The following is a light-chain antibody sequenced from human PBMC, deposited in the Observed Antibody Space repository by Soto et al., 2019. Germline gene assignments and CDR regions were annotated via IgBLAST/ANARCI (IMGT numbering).Light chain of an antibody. CDR1: QSLCSIN. J-gene: IGKJ5*01. CDR3: QQRSNWPPIT. CDR2: GTS. V-gene: IGKV3D-20*02. Sequence: EIVMTQSPATLSVSPGERATLSCRASQSLCSINLAWFQQKPGQAPRLLIYGTSSRATGIPDRFSGSGSGTDFTLTISSLEPEDFAVYYCQQRSNWPPITFGQGTRLEIK.